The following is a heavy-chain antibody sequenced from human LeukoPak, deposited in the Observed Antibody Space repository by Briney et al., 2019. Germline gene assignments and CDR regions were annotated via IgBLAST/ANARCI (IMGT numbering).Heavy chain of an antibody. CDR3: ARHRIAVAGTSHYFDY. Sequence: SETLSLTCTVSVGSISSSSYYWGWIRQPPGKGLEWIGSIYYSGSTYYNPSLKSRVTISVDTSKNQFSLKLSSVTAADTAVYYCARHRIAVAGTSHYFDYWGQGTLVTVSS. J-gene: IGHJ4*02. CDR1: VGSISSSSYY. V-gene: IGHV4-39*01. CDR2: IYYSGST. D-gene: IGHD6-19*01.